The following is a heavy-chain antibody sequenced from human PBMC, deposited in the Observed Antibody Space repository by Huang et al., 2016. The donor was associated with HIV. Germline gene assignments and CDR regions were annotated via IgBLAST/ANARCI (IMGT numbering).Heavy chain of an antibody. CDR3: ASQHIGAAATWF. CDR2: VYHSGST. Sequence: QLQLQESGPGQVKPSETLSLTCTVSGDFISSTNYYWGWIRQSPGKGLEWVGSVYHSGSTNYNPYLKSRVTLSVDTSRNQFSLRLNSVTAADTAVYYCASQHIGAAATWFWGRGTQVAVSS. CDR1: GDFISSTNYY. V-gene: IGHV4-39*01. D-gene: IGHD6-13*01. J-gene: IGHJ4*02.